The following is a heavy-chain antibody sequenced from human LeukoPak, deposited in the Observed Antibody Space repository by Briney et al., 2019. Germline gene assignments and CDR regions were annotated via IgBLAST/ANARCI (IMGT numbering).Heavy chain of an antibody. J-gene: IGHJ4*02. CDR1: GYTFTGYY. CDR3: TRGKISGDDFDY. V-gene: IGHV1-2*02. D-gene: IGHD7-27*01. Sequence: ASVKVSFQASGYTFTGYYIHWVRQAPGQGPEWMGWINPNSGGTNYPQNFQGRVTMTRDTSISTAYMELSRLRSDDTAVYYCTRGKISGDDFDYWGQGTLVTVSS. CDR2: INPNSGGT.